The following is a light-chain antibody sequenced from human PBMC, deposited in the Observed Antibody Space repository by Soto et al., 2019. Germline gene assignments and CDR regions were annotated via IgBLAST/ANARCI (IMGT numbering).Light chain of an antibody. CDR2: DVS. CDR3: CSYAGSYTLYV. J-gene: IGLJ1*01. Sequence: QSALTQPRSVSGSPGQSVTISCTGTSSDVGGYNYVSWYQQHPRKAPKLMIYDVSKRPSGVPDRFSGSKSGNTASLTISGLQAEDEADYYCCSYAGSYTLYVFGTGTKLTVL. V-gene: IGLV2-11*01. CDR1: SSDVGGYNY.